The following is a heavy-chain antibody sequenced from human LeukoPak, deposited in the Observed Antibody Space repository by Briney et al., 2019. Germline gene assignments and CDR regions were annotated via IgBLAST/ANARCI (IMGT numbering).Heavy chain of an antibody. CDR3: ARVIAVAGTAYFDY. V-gene: IGHV4-59*01. Sequence: SETLSLTCTVSGGSISSYYWNWIRQPPGKGLEWIGYSYHSGSTNYNSSLKSRVNISVDTTKNQFSLKLKSVAAADTAVYYCARVIAVAGTAYFDYWGQGTLVTVSS. D-gene: IGHD6-19*01. J-gene: IGHJ4*02. CDR1: GGSISSYY. CDR2: SYHSGST.